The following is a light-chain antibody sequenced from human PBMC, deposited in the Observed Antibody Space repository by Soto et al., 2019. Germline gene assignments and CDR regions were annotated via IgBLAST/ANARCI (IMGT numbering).Light chain of an antibody. Sequence: QSALTQPASVSGSPGQSITISCTGTSSDVGGYNYVSWYQQHPGKAPKLMIYDVSNWPSGVSNRFSCSKSGNTASLTISGLQAEDEADYYCSSYTSSSTLYVVFGGGTKLTFL. V-gene: IGLV2-14*01. CDR3: SSYTSSSTLYVV. CDR2: DVS. CDR1: SSDVGGYNY. J-gene: IGLJ2*01.